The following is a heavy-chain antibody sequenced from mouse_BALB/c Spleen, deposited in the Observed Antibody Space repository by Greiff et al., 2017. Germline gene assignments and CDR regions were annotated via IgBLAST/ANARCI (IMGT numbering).Heavy chain of an antibody. Sequence: EVKLQESGGGLVQPGGSRKLSCAASGFTFSSFGMHWVRQAPEKGLEWVAYISSGSSTIYYADTVKGRFTISRDNPKNTLFLQMTSLRSEDTAMYYCARSNYRYDEAMDYWGQGTSVTVSS. CDR3: ARSNYRYDEAMDY. D-gene: IGHD2-14*01. V-gene: IGHV5-17*02. CDR1: GFTFSSFG. CDR2: ISSGSSTI. J-gene: IGHJ4*01.